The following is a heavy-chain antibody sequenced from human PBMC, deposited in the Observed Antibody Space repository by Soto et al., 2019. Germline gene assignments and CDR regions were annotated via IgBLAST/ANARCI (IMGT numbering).Heavy chain of an antibody. Sequence: QVQLVQSGAEVKKPGASVKVSCKASGYTFTSYAMHWVRQAPGQRLEWMGWINAGNGNTKYSQKFQGRVTITRDTSXSXXYMELSSLRSEDTAVYYCAREPSYYDSSGDDAFDIWGQGTMVTVSS. CDR2: INAGNGNT. CDR3: AREPSYYDSSGDDAFDI. V-gene: IGHV1-3*01. J-gene: IGHJ3*02. CDR1: GYTFTSYA. D-gene: IGHD3-22*01.